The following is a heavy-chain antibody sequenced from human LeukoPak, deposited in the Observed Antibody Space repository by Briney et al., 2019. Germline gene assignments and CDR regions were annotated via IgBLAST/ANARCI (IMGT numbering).Heavy chain of an antibody. Sequence: SQTLSLTCAISGDSVSSNSAAWNWIRQSASRGLEWGGRTYYRAKWYNDYAVSVKSRITINPDTSKNQFSLQLNSVTPEDTAVYYCAREGDYYGSGSYRDYWGQGTLVTVSS. CDR2: TYYRAKWYN. J-gene: IGHJ4*02. D-gene: IGHD3-10*01. CDR1: GDSVSSNSAA. V-gene: IGHV6-1*01. CDR3: AREGDYYGSGSYRDY.